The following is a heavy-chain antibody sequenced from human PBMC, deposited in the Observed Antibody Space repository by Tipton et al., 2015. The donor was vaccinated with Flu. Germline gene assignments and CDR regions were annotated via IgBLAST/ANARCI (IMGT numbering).Heavy chain of an antibody. CDR3: ARGDCSSTSCLDY. Sequence: LRLFCTVSGGSISSYYWSWIRQPPGKGLEWIGYIYYSGSTNYNSSLKSRVTISVDTSKNQFSLKLSSVTAADTAVYYCARGDCSSTSCLDYWGQGTLVTVSS. J-gene: IGHJ4*02. CDR2: IYYSGST. V-gene: IGHV4-59*01. D-gene: IGHD2-2*01. CDR1: GGSISSYY.